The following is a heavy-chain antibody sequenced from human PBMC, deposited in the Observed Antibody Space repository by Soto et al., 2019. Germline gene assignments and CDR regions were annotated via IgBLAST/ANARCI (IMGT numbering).Heavy chain of an antibody. V-gene: IGHV3-73*01. Sequence: RLSCAASGFTFSGSAMHWVRQASGKGLEWVGRIRSKGNSYATAYAASVKGRFTISRDDSKNTAYLQMNSLKTEDTAVYYCTRLLSDAFDIWGQGTMVTVSS. CDR2: IRSKGNSYAT. CDR1: GFTFSGSA. J-gene: IGHJ3*02. CDR3: TRLLSDAFDI.